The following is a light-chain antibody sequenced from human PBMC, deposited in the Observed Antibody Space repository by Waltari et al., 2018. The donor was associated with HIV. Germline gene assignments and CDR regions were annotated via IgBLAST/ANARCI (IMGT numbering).Light chain of an antibody. Sequence: QSALTQPASVSGSPGQSITISCTGPNSDVGGYNYVSWYQQHPGKAPRLIIFAVSHPPSGISNRFSGSKSGNTASLTISGLQAEDEADYYCSSYTRSTTLDAVFGTGTTVTVL. CDR2: AVS. CDR1: NSDVGGYNY. CDR3: SSYTRSTTLDAV. J-gene: IGLJ1*01. V-gene: IGLV2-14*01.